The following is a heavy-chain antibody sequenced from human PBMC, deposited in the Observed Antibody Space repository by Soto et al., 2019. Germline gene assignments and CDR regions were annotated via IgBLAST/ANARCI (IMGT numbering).Heavy chain of an antibody. V-gene: IGHV1-18*01. Sequence: QVQLVQSGAEVKKPGASVKVSCKASGYTFTSYGISWVRQAPGHGLEWMGWIRSYNGNTNYAQKIQGRVPMTTDTHTSTADLDLRRPRSDDTSVDYYASNAPPADYWGQGSLVTGSS. CDR3: ASNAPPADY. D-gene: IGHD2-8*01. CDR2: IRSYNGNT. J-gene: IGHJ4*02. CDR1: GYTFTSYG.